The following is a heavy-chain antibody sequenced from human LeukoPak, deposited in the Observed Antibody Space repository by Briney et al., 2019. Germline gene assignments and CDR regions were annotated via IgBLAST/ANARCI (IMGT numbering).Heavy chain of an antibody. Sequence: GGSLRLSCAASEFTLSSYSMNWVRQAPGKGLEWVSSISSSSSYIYYADSVKGRFTISRDNAKNSLYLQMNSLRAEDTAVYYCASNKYHQVAFDIWGQGTMVTVSS. J-gene: IGHJ3*02. CDR1: EFTLSSYS. V-gene: IGHV3-21*01. D-gene: IGHD2-2*01. CDR2: ISSSSSYI. CDR3: ASNKYHQVAFDI.